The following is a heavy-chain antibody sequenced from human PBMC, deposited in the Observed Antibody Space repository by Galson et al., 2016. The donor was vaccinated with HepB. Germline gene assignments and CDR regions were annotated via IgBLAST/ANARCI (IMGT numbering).Heavy chain of an antibody. CDR1: DDSISNYY. V-gene: IGHV4-59*12. J-gene: IGHJ3*02. Sequence: SETLSLTCTVSDDSISNYYWNWIRQPPGKGLEWIGYIHYSGSSKCNPPLKSRVTMSDDTSKNQFSLRLSSVTAADTAVYYCARWGTYSEKHAFDIWGQGTMVTVSS. CDR3: ARWGTYSEKHAFDI. D-gene: IGHD3-16*01. CDR2: IHYSGSS.